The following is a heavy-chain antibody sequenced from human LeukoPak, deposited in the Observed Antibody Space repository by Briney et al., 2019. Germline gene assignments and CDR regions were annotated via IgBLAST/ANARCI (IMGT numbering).Heavy chain of an antibody. CDR3: ARGGGQQLVRRVYYYYGMDV. CDR2: INHSGST. V-gene: IGHV4-34*01. J-gene: IGHJ6*02. CDR1: GGSFSGYY. D-gene: IGHD6-13*01. Sequence: SETLSLTCAVCGGSFSGYYWSWIRQPPGKGLEWIGEINHSGSTNYNPSLKSRVTISVDTSKNQFSLKLSSVTAADTAVYYCARGGGQQLVRRVYYYYGMDVWGQGTTVTVSS.